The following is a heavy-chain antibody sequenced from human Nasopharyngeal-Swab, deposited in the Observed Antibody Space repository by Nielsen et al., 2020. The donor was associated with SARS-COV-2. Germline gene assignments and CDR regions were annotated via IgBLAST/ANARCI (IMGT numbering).Heavy chain of an antibody. J-gene: IGHJ4*02. D-gene: IGHD3-10*01. CDR1: GYSFTSYW. Sequence: GESLNISCKGSGYSFTSYWIAWVRQMPGKGLEGMGIIYPGDSDTRHRPSFQGQVTISADKSIRTAYLQWSSLKASDTAMYYCARGGSGSYIDYWGQGTLVTVSS. CDR3: ARGGSGSYIDY. CDR2: IYPGDSDT. V-gene: IGHV5-51*01.